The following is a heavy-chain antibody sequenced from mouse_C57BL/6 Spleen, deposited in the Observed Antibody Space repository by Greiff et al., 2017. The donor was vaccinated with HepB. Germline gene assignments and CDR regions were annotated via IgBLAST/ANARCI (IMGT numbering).Heavy chain of an antibody. Sequence: QVQLQQPGAELVKPGASVKLSCKASGYTFTSYWMHWVKQRPGQGLEWIGMIHPNSGSTNYNEKFKSKATLTVDKSSSTAYMQLSSLTSEDSAVYYCARQDYDYDGHAMDYWGQGTSVTVSS. J-gene: IGHJ4*01. CDR1: GYTFTSYW. D-gene: IGHD2-4*01. CDR3: ARQDYDYDGHAMDY. CDR2: IHPNSGST. V-gene: IGHV1-64*01.